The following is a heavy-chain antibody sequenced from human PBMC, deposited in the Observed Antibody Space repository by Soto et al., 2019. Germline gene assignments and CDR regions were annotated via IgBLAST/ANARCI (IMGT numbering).Heavy chain of an antibody. J-gene: IGHJ4*02. CDR2: TYYRSKWYN. V-gene: IGHV6-1*01. CDR1: GDSVSSNSSA. CDR3: ARAGTEYSYGLWYFDY. Sequence: SQTLSLPCAISGDSVSSNSSAWNFIRQSPSRGLEWLGRTYYRSKWYNDYAVSVKSRITINPDTSKNQFSLQLNSVTPEDTAVYYCARAGTEYSYGLWYFDYWGQGTLVTVSS. D-gene: IGHD5-18*01.